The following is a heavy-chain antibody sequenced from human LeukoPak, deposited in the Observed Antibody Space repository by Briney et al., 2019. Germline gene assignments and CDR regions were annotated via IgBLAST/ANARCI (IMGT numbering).Heavy chain of an antibody. J-gene: IGHJ4*02. CDR1: GFSFSSYN. D-gene: IGHD1-26*01. CDR3: AKPSFVVGSSRAYFDY. V-gene: IGHV3-21*01. Sequence: TGGSLRLSCAASGFSFSSYNLNWVRQAPGKGLEWVLSLSTSSSYIYYADSVKGRFTVSRDNARNSLELQMNSLRAEDTAVYYCAKPSFVVGSSRAYFDYWGQGTLVTVSS. CDR2: LSTSSSYI.